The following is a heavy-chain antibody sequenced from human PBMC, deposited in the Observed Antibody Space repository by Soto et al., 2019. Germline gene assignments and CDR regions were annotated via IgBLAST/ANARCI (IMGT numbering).Heavy chain of an antibody. CDR2: ISSSGSTI. D-gene: IGHD5-12*01. Sequence: GGSLRLSCAASGFTFSSYEMNWVRQAPGKGLEWVSYISSSGSTIYYADSVKGRFTISRDNAKNSLYLQMNSLRAEDTAVYYCAYSGYDYYFDYWGQGTLVTVSS. J-gene: IGHJ4*02. CDR3: AYSGYDYYFDY. V-gene: IGHV3-48*03. CDR1: GFTFSSYE.